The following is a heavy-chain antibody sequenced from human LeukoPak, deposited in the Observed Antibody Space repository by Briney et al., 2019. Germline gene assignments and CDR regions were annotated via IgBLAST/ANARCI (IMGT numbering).Heavy chain of an antibody. CDR1: GYTFTSYG. CDR2: INPSGGST. J-gene: IGHJ5*02. Sequence: GASVKVSCKASGYTFTSYGISWVRQAPGQGLEWMGIINPSGGSTNYAQKFQGRVTMTRDTSTSTVYMELSSLRSEDTAVYYCARGCGGDCSTRWFDPWGQGTLVTVSS. D-gene: IGHD2-21*02. CDR3: ARGCGGDCSTRWFDP. V-gene: IGHV1-46*01.